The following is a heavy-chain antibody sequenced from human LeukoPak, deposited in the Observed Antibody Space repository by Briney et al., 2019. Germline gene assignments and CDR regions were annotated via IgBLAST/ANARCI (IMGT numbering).Heavy chain of an antibody. CDR2: IYNRGST. V-gene: IGHV4-59*08. J-gene: IGHJ4*02. CDR1: GASVSSSY. CDR3: ASHLVTGMDLDS. D-gene: IGHD6-13*01. Sequence: SETLSLTCTVSGASVSSSYWSWIRQPPGRGLEWIGYIYNRGSTNYNPPLKSRVTISVDTSKNQFSLKLSSVTAADTAVYYCASHLVTGMDLDSWGQGTLVTVSS.